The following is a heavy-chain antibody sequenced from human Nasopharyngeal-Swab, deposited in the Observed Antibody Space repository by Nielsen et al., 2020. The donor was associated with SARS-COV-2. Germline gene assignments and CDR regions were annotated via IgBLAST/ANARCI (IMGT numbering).Heavy chain of an antibody. CDR3: ARTLPPAARYYYYYGMDV. D-gene: IGHD2-2*01. V-gene: IGHV1-3*01. CDR2: INAGNGNT. Sequence: ASVKVSCKASGYTFTSYAMHWVRQAPGQRLEWMGWINAGNGNTKYSQKFQGRVTITRDTSASTAYMELSSLRSEDTAVYYCARTLPPAARYYYYYGMDVWGQGTTVTVSS. CDR1: GYTFTSYA. J-gene: IGHJ6*02.